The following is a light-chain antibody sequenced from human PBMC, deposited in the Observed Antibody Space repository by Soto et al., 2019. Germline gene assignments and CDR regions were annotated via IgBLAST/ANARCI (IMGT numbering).Light chain of an antibody. Sequence: QAVVTQPRSVSGSPGQSVTISCTGTSSDVGGYNYVSWYQQPPGKAPKLMIYDVRKRPSGVPDRFSGSKSGNTASLTISGLQAEDEADYYCCSYAGSYAYVFGSGTKVTVL. J-gene: IGLJ1*01. CDR3: CSYAGSYAYV. V-gene: IGLV2-11*01. CDR2: DVR. CDR1: SSDVGGYNY.